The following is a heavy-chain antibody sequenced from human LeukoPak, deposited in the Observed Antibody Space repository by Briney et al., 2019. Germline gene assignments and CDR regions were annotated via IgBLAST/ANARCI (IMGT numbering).Heavy chain of an antibody. CDR3: ARDSAYFRAFDI. D-gene: IGHD3-10*01. V-gene: IGHV3-23*01. Sequence: GGSLRLSCAASGFTFGSYAMSWVRQAPENGLEWVSAIGGSDGNTYYADSVKGRFTISRDNSKNTLYLQMNSLRAEDTAVYYCARDSAYFRAFDIWGQGTMVTVSS. CDR1: GFTFGSYA. J-gene: IGHJ3*02. CDR2: IGGSDGNT.